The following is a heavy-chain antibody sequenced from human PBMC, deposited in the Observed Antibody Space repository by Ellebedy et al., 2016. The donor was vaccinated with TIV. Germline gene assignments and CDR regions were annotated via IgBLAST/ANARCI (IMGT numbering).Heavy chain of an antibody. CDR3: ARDLYNGSGSYPYFDY. CDR2: INTDGRTT. CDR1: GFTFSSYW. Sequence: GGSLRLSCAASGFTFSSYWMYWVRQPPGKRLVWVSLINTDGRTTSYADSVKGRFTISRDNAKTSLYLQMHSLRAEDTAVYYCARDLYNGSGSYPYFDYWGQGTLVTVSS. D-gene: IGHD3-10*01. J-gene: IGHJ4*02. V-gene: IGHV3-74*01.